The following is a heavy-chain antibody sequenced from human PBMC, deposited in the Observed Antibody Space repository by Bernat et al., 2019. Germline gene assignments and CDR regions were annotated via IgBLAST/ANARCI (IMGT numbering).Heavy chain of an antibody. D-gene: IGHD1-7*01. Sequence: EVQLLESGGGLIQPGGSLRLSCAASGFTFSTFAMSWVRQAPGKRLEWVSAISGTGGSPYYADSVKGRFTISRDNSKDTLYLQMNSLRAEDMAAYHCATLGGGTKLPSTYAFDFWGRGTMVTVSS. CDR3: ATLGGGTKLPSTYAFDF. CDR1: GFTFSTFA. J-gene: IGHJ3*01. CDR2: ISGTGGSP. V-gene: IGHV3-23*01.